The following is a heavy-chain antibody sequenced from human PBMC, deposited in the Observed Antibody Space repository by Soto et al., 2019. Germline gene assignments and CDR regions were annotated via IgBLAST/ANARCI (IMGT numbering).Heavy chain of an antibody. CDR2: ISKSGGTT. D-gene: IGHD3-10*01. V-gene: IGHV3-48*03. CDR3: VREGHYYFDY. CDR1: GFTFSAYE. Sequence: GSLRLSCAASGFTFSAYEMHWVRQAPGQGLEWVSYISKSGGTTYYADSVKGRFTISRDDAKNSVYLQMSSLRPEDMAVYKCVREGHYYFDYWGQGAMVTVSS. J-gene: IGHJ4*02.